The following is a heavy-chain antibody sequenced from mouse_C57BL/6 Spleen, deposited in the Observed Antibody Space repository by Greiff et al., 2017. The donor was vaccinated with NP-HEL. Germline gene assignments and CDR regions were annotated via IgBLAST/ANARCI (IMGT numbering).Heavy chain of an antibody. CDR3: ARPEGNYEYFDY. Sequence: DVQLVESGGGLVKPGGSLKLSCAASGFTFSDYGMHWVRQAPEKGLEWVAYISSGSSTIYYADTVKGRFTISRDNAKNTLFLQMTSLRSEDTAMYYWARPEGNYEYFDYWGQGTTLTVSS. D-gene: IGHD2-1*01. V-gene: IGHV5-17*01. CDR1: GFTFSDYG. J-gene: IGHJ2*01. CDR2: ISSGSSTI.